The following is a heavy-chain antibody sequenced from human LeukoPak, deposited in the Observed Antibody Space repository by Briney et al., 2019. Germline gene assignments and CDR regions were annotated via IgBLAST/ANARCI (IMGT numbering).Heavy chain of an antibody. CDR3: ARDEDSAYGSGSYLS. J-gene: IGHJ5*02. CDR2: LYYSGST. Sequence: PSETLSLTRTVSGGSISGYYWSWIRQPPGKGLEWIGYLYYSGSTNYNPSLKSRVTISVDTSKNQFSLKLSSATAADTAVYYCARDEDSAYGSGSYLSWGQGTLVTVSS. V-gene: IGHV4-59*01. D-gene: IGHD3-10*01. CDR1: GGSISGYY.